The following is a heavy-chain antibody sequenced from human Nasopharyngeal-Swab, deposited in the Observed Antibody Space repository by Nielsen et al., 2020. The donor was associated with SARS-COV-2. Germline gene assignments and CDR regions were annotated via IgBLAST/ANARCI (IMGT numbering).Heavy chain of an antibody. CDR2: ISGSGGST. V-gene: IGHV3-23*01. CDR1: GFTFSSYA. D-gene: IGHD5-12*01. CDR3: AAQWLRYRDY. J-gene: IGHJ4*02. Sequence: GESLKISCAASGFTFSSYAMHWVRQAPGKGLEWVSAISGSGGSTYYADSVKGRFTISRDNSKNTLYLQMNSLRAEDTAVYYCAAQWLRYRDYWGQGTLVTVSS.